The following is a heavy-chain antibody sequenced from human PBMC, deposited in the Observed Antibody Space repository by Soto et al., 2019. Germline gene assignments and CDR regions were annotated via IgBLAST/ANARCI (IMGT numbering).Heavy chain of an antibody. D-gene: IGHD3-22*01. J-gene: IGHJ4*02. CDR2: ISAYNGNT. V-gene: IGHV1-18*01. CDR3: ARDNYESSGYFDY. CDR1: GYTFNSYG. Sequence: ASVEVSCKASGYTFNSYGINWVRQAPGQGLEWMGWISAYNGNTNFAQNLQGRVTMTTDTSTSTAYMELRSLRSDDTAVYYCARDNYESSGYFDYWGQGTLVTVSS.